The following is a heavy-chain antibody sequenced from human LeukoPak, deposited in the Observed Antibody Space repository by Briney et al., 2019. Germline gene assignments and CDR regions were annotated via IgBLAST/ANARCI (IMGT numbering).Heavy chain of an antibody. D-gene: IGHD5-12*01. V-gene: IGHV5-51*01. CDR3: ARRAGYSGYDT. J-gene: IGHJ5*02. CDR1: GYSFTNYW. CDR2: IYHGDSET. Sequence: GESLKISWKGSGYSFTNYWIDWVRQMPGKGLEWMGIIYHGDSETRYSPSFQGKVTISADKSISTAYRQWSSLKASDTAMYYCARRAGYSGYDTWGQGTLVTVSS.